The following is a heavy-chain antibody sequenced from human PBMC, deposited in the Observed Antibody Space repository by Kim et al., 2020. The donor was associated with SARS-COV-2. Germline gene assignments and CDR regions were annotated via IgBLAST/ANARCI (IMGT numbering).Heavy chain of an antibody. J-gene: IGHJ4*02. CDR2: VSGDGQSR. V-gene: IGHV3-23*01. CDR1: GFNFGVYG. CDR3: AKDAGSGCPPT. Sequence: GGSLRLSCSTTGFNFGVYGMSWVRQTPGKGLEWVSFVSGDGQSRYYADSVKGRFTISRDNPQSTLFLHMSSLRVEDTGVYYCAKDAGSGCPPTWGQGPLVTVFS. D-gene: IGHD6-25*01.